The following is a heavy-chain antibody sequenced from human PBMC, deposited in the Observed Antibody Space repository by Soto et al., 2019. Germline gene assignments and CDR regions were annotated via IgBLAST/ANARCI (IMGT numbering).Heavy chain of an antibody. CDR3: AREPTI. CDR1: GGSISSYY. J-gene: IGHJ4*02. D-gene: IGHD1-26*01. CDR2: IYYSGST. Sequence: PSETLSITCTVSGGSISSYYWSWIRQPPGKGLEWIGYIYYSGSTYYNPSLKSRVTISVDTSKNQFSLKLSSVTAADTAVYYCAREPTIWGQGTLVTVSS. V-gene: IGHV4-59*12.